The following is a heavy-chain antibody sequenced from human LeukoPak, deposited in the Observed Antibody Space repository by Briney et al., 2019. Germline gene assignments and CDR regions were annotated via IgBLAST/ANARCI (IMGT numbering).Heavy chain of an antibody. Sequence: GGSLRLSCAASGFSFDDYAMHWIRQVPGKGLDWVADISWNSGRIDYADSVKGRFTISRDNAKNSLYLQMNSLRVEDTALYYCAKDSSPSALGAFDIWGRGTMVTVSS. D-gene: IGHD1-26*01. V-gene: IGHV3-9*01. CDR3: AKDSSPSALGAFDI. CDR1: GFSFDDYA. J-gene: IGHJ3*02. CDR2: ISWNSGRI.